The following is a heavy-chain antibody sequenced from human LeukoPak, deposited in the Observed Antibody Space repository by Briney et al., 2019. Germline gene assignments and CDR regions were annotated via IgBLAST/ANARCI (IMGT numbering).Heavy chain of an antibody. J-gene: IGHJ4*02. D-gene: IGHD2-15*01. Sequence: SQTLSLTCTVSGGSISSGNYYWSWIRQPPGKGLEWIGNIYYTGTTYYNPSLESRLTISVDTSKNQFSLKLSSVTAADTAVYYCARVRCSGVTCYFDYWGQGTPVTVSS. CDR1: GGSISSGNYY. V-gene: IGHV4-30-4*01. CDR3: ARVRCSGVTCYFDY. CDR2: IYYTGTT.